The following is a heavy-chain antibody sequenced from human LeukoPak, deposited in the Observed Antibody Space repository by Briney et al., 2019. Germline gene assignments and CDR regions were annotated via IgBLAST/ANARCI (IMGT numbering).Heavy chain of an antibody. J-gene: IGHJ6*02. CDR2: INHSGST. Sequence: SETLSLTCAVYGGSFSGYYWSWIRQPPGKGLEWIGDINHSGSTNYNPSLKSRVTISVDTSKNQFSLKLSSVTAADTAVYYCARFPLYGDYYYYGMDVWGQGTTVTVSS. CDR3: ARFPLYGDYYYYGMDV. CDR1: GGSFSGYY. D-gene: IGHD4-17*01. V-gene: IGHV4-34*01.